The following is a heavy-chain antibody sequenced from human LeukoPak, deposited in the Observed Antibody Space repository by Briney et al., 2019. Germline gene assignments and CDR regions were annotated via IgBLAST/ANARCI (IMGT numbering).Heavy chain of an antibody. J-gene: IGHJ4*02. V-gene: IGHV3-23*01. CDR3: AKESGALGAPLYDY. CDR1: GFIFRNYA. D-gene: IGHD4/OR15-4a*01. CDR2: ISDNGGGR. Sequence: GGSLRLSCGASGFIFRNYAMSWVRQAPGEGLEWVSGISDNGGGRYYADSVKGRFTNSRDNSKNMLYLQMNSLRAEDTAVYYCAKESGALGAPLYDYWGRGILVTASS.